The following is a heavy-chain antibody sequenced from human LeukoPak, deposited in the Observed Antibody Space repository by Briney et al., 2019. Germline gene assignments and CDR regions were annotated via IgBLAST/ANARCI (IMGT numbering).Heavy chain of an antibody. J-gene: IGHJ4*02. V-gene: IGHV3-53*01. CDR1: EVTVTSNY. D-gene: IGHD6-13*01. Sequence: GGSLRLSCAASEVTVTSNYMSWVRQGPGKGLQWVSVIYPGGDIYYADSVKGRFIISRDNSKNTLSLQMNSLTADDTAVYYCARAGTYSSSWTFDYWGQGTLVTVSS. CDR3: ARAGTYSSSWTFDY. CDR2: IYPGGDI.